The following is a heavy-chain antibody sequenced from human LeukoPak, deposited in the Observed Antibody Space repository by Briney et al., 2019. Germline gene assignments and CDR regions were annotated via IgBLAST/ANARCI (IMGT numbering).Heavy chain of an antibody. V-gene: IGHV4-39*01. Sequence: SETLSLTCTVSGDSISGGTFYWGWVRQPPGQGLEWIGSIHFNGNTYYNPSLKSPVTISVDMPKNQFSLNLSSVAVADTAVYYCAGRVGATIWTGLHFWGQGILVTVSS. CDR3: AGRVGATIWTGLHF. CDR1: GDSISGGTFY. CDR2: IHFNGNT. J-gene: IGHJ4*02. D-gene: IGHD1-26*01.